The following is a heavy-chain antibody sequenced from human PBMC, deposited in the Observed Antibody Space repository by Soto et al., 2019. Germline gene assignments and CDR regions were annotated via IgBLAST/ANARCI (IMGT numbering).Heavy chain of an antibody. CDR1: GFTFRSYS. J-gene: IGHJ4*02. V-gene: IGHV3-21*01. CDR3: ARETIFGIVIKGYFDS. D-gene: IGHD3-3*01. Sequence: GGSLRLSCAASGFTFRSYSMNWIRQAPGKGLEWVSSISTNGNYIYYADSVKGRFTIPRDYAKNSLYLQMNSLRAEDTAVYYCARETIFGIVIKGYFDSWGQGTMVTVSS. CDR2: ISTNGNYI.